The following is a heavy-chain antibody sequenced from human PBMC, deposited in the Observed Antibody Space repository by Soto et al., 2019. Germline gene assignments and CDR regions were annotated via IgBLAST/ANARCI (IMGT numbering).Heavy chain of an antibody. CDR1: GFTFSDFA. V-gene: IGHV3-23*01. Sequence: PGGSLRLSCLASGFTFSDFAMTWVRHVPGRGLEWVASLDGAGGSTYYAESVRGRFSISRDNPQNTLFLQMKRLTVDDTAIYYCAAPRDEYGSGVSWFTYGMDIWGQGTTVTAP. CDR3: AAPRDEYGSGVSWFTYGMDI. D-gene: IGHD3-10*01. J-gene: IGHJ6*02. CDR2: LDGAGGST.